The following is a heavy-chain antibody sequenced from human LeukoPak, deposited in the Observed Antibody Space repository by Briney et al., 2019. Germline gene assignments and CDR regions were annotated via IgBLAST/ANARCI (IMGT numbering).Heavy chain of an antibody. J-gene: IGHJ4*02. CDR2: ISGSGGNT. D-gene: IGHD3-16*02. CDR1: GFTFSSYA. V-gene: IGHV3-23*01. Sequence: AGGSLRLSCAASGFTFSSYAMSWVRQAPGKGLEWVSAISGSGGNTYYADSVKGRFTISRDNSKNKLYLQKNSLRAEDTAVYYCAKYRMITFGGVIVVYYFDYWGQGTLVTVSS. CDR3: AKYRMITFGGVIVVYYFDY.